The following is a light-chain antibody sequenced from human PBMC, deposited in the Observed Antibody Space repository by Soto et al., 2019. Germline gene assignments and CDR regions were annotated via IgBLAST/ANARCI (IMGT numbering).Light chain of an antibody. CDR2: EVT. V-gene: IGLV2-14*01. Sequence: QSVLTQPAYVSGSPGQSITVSCTGTSSDIGGYNYVSWYQQHPGKAPKLMVYEVTNRPSGVSDRFSGSKSGNTASLTISGLQADDEGYYYCSSYTSRSTLYVFGTGTKLTVL. CDR3: SSYTSRSTLYV. CDR1: SSDIGGYNY. J-gene: IGLJ1*01.